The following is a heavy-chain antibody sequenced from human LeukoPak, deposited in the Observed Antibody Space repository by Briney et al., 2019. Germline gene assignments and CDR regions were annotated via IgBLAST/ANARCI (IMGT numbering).Heavy chain of an antibody. V-gene: IGHV1-46*01. CDR2: INPSGGST. CDR1: GGTFSSYA. CDR3: ARGIDAGTDY. J-gene: IGHJ4*02. D-gene: IGHD1-1*01. Sequence: GASVKVSCKASGGTFSSYAISWVRQAPGQGLEWMGIINPSGGSTSYAQKFQGRVTMTRDTSTSTVYMELSSLRSEDTAVYYCARGIDAGTDYWGQGTLVTVSS.